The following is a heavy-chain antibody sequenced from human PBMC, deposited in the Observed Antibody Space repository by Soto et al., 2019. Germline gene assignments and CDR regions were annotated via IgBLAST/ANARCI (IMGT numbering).Heavy chain of an antibody. Sequence: GGLLRLSCAASGFTFSSCNMNWVRQAPGKGLEWVSYITSSGGTIYYADSVRGRFTISRDNAKNSLHLQMNSLRDDDTAVYYCARDGSGSYETDYWGQGTLVTVSS. V-gene: IGHV3-48*02. D-gene: IGHD1-26*01. J-gene: IGHJ4*02. CDR1: GFTFSSCN. CDR3: ARDGSGSYETDY. CDR2: ITSSGGTI.